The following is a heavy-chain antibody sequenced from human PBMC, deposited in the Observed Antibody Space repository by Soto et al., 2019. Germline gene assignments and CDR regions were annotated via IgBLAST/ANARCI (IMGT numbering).Heavy chain of an antibody. CDR1: GFTFISYD. D-gene: IGHD3-3*01. CDR3: ARALPFWSGYYGYMDV. J-gene: IGHJ6*03. CDR2: IGTAGDT. V-gene: IGHV3-13*01. Sequence: GGSLRSSCAAFGFTFISYDIHWVRQATGKGREWVSVIGTAGDTYYPGSVKGRFTISRENAKNSLYLQMNSLRAGDTAVYYCARALPFWSGYYGYMDVWGKGTTVTVSS.